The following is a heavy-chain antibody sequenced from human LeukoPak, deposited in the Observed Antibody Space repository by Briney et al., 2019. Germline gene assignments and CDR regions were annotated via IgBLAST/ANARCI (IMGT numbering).Heavy chain of an antibody. CDR1: GDSIRSGTNN. CDR2: IYHSGST. J-gene: IGHJ4*02. D-gene: IGHD3-3*01. V-gene: IGHV4-30-2*01. Sequence: SETLSLTCAVSGDSIRSGTNNWSWIRQPPGKGLEWIGYIYHSGSTYYNPSLQSRVTISVDTSKSQFSLKLSSVTAADTAVYSCARTRDFWSGYFDYWGQGILVTVSS. CDR3: ARTRDFWSGYFDY.